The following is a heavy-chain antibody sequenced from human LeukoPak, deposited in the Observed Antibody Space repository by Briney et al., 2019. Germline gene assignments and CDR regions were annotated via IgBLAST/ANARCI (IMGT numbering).Heavy chain of an antibody. CDR3: AKSGYNRFDY. V-gene: IGHV3-23*01. Sequence: PGGSLRLSCAASGFTFSNSAMSWVRQAQGKGLERVSTISGSGGSTYYADSVKGRFTISRDNSKSKLYLQINSLRAEDTAVYYCAKSGYNRFDYWGQGTLVTVSS. D-gene: IGHD5-24*01. J-gene: IGHJ4*02. CDR1: GFTFSNSA. CDR2: ISGSGGST.